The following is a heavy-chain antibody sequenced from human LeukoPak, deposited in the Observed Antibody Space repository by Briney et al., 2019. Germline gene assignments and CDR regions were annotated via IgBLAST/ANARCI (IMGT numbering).Heavy chain of an antibody. CDR3: ARINSRRLPERGILGY. D-gene: IGHD1-14*01. J-gene: IGHJ4*02. CDR2: INSDGSST. CDR1: RFTFSTYW. V-gene: IGHV3-74*01. Sequence: GGSLRLSCAASRFTFSTYWMHWVRQAPGKGLVWVSRINSDGSSTGYADSVKGRFTISRDNAKNTLYLQMISLRAEDTAVYYCARINSRRLPERGILGYWGQGTLVTVSS.